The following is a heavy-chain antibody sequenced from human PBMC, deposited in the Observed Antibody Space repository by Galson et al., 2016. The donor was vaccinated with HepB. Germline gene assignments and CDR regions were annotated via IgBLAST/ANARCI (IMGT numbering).Heavy chain of an antibody. CDR2: IQYDSSSH. D-gene: IGHD2-15*01. CDR3: AREGGPIVLGRFDH. J-gene: IGHJ5*02. V-gene: IGHV3-30*02. Sequence: SLRLSCAASGIRFTTSGMNWVRQAPGKGLEWVGFIQYDSSSHYYADAVRGRFTLSRDNSKNTVYLQMNSLRDEDTAVYYCAREGGPIVLGRFDHWGQGTLVTVSS. CDR1: GIRFTTSG.